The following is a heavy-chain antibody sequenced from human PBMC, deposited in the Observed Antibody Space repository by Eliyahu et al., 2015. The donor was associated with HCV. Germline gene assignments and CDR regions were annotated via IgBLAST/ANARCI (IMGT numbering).Heavy chain of an antibody. CDR2: ISGSGGST. Sequence: EVQLLESGGGLVQPGGSLRLSCAASGFTFSRXAMSWVRQAPGKGLGWVSAISGSGGSTYYADSVKGRFTISRDNSKNTLYLQMNSLRAEDTAVYYCAKGVLYDFWSGYYFDYWGQGTLVTVSS. CDR3: AKGVLYDFWSGYYFDY. J-gene: IGHJ4*02. D-gene: IGHD3-3*01. V-gene: IGHV3-23*01. CDR1: GFTFSRXA.